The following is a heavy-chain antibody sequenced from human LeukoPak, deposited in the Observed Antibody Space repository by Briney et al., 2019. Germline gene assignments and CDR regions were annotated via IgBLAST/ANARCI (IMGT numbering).Heavy chain of an antibody. CDR3: ARGGPSHYYGSGSYIY. V-gene: IGHV3-66*01. CDR2: IYSGGST. CDR1: GFTVSSNY. J-gene: IGHJ4*02. D-gene: IGHD3-10*01. Sequence: PGGSLRLSCAASGFTVSSNYMSWVRQAPGKGLEWVSVIYSGGSTYYADSVKGRFTISGDNSKNTLYLQMNSLRAEDTAVYYCARGGPSHYYGSGSYIYWGQGTLVTVSS.